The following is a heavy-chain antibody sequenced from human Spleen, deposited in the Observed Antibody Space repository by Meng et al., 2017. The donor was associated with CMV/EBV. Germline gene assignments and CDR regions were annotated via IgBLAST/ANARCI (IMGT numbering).Heavy chain of an antibody. J-gene: IGHJ3*02. CDR1: GYTFTDSF. D-gene: IGHD2-2*01. CDR2: VNPNSGGT. CDR3: ARDSASKLGYCTTTSCLGAFDI. V-gene: IGHV1-2*02. Sequence: ASVKVSCKASGYTFTDSFIHWVRQAPGQGLEWMGWVNPNSGGTNYAQKFQGRVTMTRDTSISTAYMELSRLRSDDTAVYYCARDSASKLGYCTTTSCLGAFDIWGQGTMVTVSS.